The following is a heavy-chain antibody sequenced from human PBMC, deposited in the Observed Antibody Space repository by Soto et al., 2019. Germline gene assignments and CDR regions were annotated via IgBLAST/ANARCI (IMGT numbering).Heavy chain of an antibody. CDR1: GDSVSSNSAA. D-gene: IGHD5-18*01. J-gene: IGHJ6*02. CDR2: TYYRSKWYN. Sequence: SQTLSLTCAISGDSVSSNSAAWNWIRQSPSRGLEWLGRTYYRSKWYNDYAVSVKSRITINPDTSKNQFSLQLNSVTPEDTAVYYCARDGGYSYGYYYYGMDVWGQGTTVTVSS. V-gene: IGHV6-1*01. CDR3: ARDGGYSYGYYYYGMDV.